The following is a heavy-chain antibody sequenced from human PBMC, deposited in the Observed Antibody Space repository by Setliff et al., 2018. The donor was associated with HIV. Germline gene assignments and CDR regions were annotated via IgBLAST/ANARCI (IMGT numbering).Heavy chain of an antibody. J-gene: IGHJ4*02. CDR2: IIYSGSP. CDR3: ARQKGNAGTFFDS. V-gene: IGHV4-39*01. D-gene: IGHD1-1*01. Sequence: SETLSLTCTVSGGSISTTTYYWGWIRQPPGRGLEWIGTIIYSGSPYYSPSLESRVTISADSSKNQFSLKLGSVTAADTAVYYCARQKGNAGTFFDSWGPGTLVTVSS. CDR1: GGSISTTTYY.